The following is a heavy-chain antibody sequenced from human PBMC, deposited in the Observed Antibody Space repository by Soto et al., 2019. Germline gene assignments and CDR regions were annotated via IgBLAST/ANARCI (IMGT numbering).Heavy chain of an antibody. Sequence: GGSLRLSCAVSGFSFGTYWMSCVRQAPGKGLEWLASIKQDGSERYYLDSVKGRFTISRDNAKDSLSLQMNSLRGEDTAFYYCARDVGPITIFGQALSGYFDFWGQGNLVTVSS. D-gene: IGHD3-3*01. V-gene: IGHV3-7*03. CDR3: ARDVGPITIFGQALSGYFDF. J-gene: IGHJ4*02. CDR1: GFSFGTYW. CDR2: IKQDGSER.